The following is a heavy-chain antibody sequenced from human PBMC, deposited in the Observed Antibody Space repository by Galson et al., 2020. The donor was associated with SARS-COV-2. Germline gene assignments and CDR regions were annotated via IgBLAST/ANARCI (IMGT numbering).Heavy chain of an antibody. CDR2: IFFDGSDK. CDR3: ARDGQTSSGWAFDY. D-gene: IGHD6-19*01. V-gene: IGHV3-33*01. Sequence: GGSLRLSCAASGFTFSSHAMHWVRQAPGKGLEWVAQIFFDGSDKYYGDSVKGRFTISRDSSKNTVSLQLNNLRADDTAVYYCARDGQTSSGWAFDYWGQGTLVTVSS. J-gene: IGHJ4*02. CDR1: GFTFSSHA.